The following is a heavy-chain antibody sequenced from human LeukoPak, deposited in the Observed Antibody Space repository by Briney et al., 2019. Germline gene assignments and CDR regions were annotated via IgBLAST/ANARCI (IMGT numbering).Heavy chain of an antibody. V-gene: IGHV4-39*07. CDR2: IYYSGST. CDR1: GGSISSSSYH. CDR3: ARDNSGSYLLDY. D-gene: IGHD1-26*01. Sequence: SETLSLTFTVSGGSISSSSYHWGWIRQPPGKGLEWIGSIYYSGSTYYNPSLKSRVTISVDTSKNQFSLKLSSVTAADTAAYYCARDNSGSYLLDYWGQGTLVTVSS. J-gene: IGHJ4*02.